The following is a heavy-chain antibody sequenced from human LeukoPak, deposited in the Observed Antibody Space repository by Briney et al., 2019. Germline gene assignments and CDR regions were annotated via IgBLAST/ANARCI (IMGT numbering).Heavy chain of an antibody. D-gene: IGHD6-19*01. CDR2: ISSSSSYI. CDR1: GFTFSSYS. V-gene: IGHV3-21*04. Sequence: GGSLRLSCAASGFTFSSYSMNWVRQAPGKGLEWVSSISSSSSYIYYADSVKGRFTISRDNSKNTLYLQMNSLRAEDTAVYYCAKDFSGWYRPFDYWGQGTLVTVSS. J-gene: IGHJ4*02. CDR3: AKDFSGWYRPFDY.